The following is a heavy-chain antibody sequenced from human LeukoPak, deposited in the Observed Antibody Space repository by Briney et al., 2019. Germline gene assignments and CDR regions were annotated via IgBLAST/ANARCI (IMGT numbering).Heavy chain of an antibody. CDR3: ASTQWLGYYFDY. CDR2: IYYSGRT. J-gene: IGHJ4*02. CDR1: GGSISSSSYY. V-gene: IGHV4-39*01. Sequence: PWETLSLTCTVSGGSISSSSYYWGWIRQPPGKGLEWIGSIYYSGRTYYNPSLKSRVTISLDTSKNQFSLQLSSVTAADTAVFYCASTQWLGYYFDYWGQGALVTVSS. D-gene: IGHD6-19*01.